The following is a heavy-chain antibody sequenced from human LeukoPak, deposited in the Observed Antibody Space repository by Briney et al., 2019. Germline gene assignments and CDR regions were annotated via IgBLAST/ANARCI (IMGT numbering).Heavy chain of an antibody. V-gene: IGHV3-48*01. CDR2: ISISSSTI. CDR3: ARDRDVDTAMP. Sequence: GGSLRLSCAASGFTFSSYSMNWVRQAPGKGLEWVSYISISSSTIYYADSVKGRFTISRDNAKNSLYLQMNSLRAEDTAVYYCARDRDVDTAMPWGKGTTVTVSS. D-gene: IGHD5-18*01. J-gene: IGHJ6*04. CDR1: GFTFSSYS.